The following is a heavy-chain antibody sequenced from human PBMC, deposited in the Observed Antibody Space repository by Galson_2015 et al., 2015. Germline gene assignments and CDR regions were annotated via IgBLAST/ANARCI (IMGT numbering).Heavy chain of an antibody. J-gene: IGHJ5*02. CDR3: ARRYDFWSGYHGAPLFDP. D-gene: IGHD3-3*01. CDR2: IYYSGYT. CDR1: GDSISSSSYY. Sequence: SETLSLTCTVSGDSISSSSYYWGWIRQSPGKGLEWIGSIYYSGYTYYHPSLKSRVTISVDTSKNQFSLKLSSVTAADTAVYYCARRYDFWSGYHGAPLFDPWGQGTLVTVSS. V-gene: IGHV4-39*01.